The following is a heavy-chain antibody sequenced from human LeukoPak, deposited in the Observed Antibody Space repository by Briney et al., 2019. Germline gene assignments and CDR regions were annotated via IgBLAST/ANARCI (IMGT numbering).Heavy chain of an antibody. V-gene: IGHV1-2*04. Sequence: ASVKVSYKASGYTFTGYYMHWVRQAPGQGLEWMGWINPNSGGTNYAQKFQGWVTMTRDTSISTAYMELSRLRSDDTAVYYCARGGYYGSHIDNWFDPWGQGTLVTVSS. CDR1: GYTFTGYY. CDR2: INPNSGGT. D-gene: IGHD3-10*01. J-gene: IGHJ5*02. CDR3: ARGGYYGSHIDNWFDP.